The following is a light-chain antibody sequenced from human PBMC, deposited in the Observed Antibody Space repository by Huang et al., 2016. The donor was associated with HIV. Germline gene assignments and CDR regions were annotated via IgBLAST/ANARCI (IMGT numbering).Light chain of an antibody. J-gene: IGKJ4*01. CDR2: MGS. V-gene: IGKV2-28*01. CDR1: QSLLHNDGYNY. CDR3: MQVLETPLT. Sequence: DIVMTQSPLSLPVTPGGPASISCRSSQSLLHNDGYNYLEWYLQKPGQSPQLLIYMGSNRATGVPERVSGSGSGTDFTLRISRVEAEDVGVYYCMQVLETPLTFGGGTKVEIK.